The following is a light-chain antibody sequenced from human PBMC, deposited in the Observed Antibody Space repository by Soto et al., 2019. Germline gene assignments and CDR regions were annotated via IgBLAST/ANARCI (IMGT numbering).Light chain of an antibody. CDR2: DVS. Sequence: QSVLTQPRSVSGSPGQSVTISCTGTSSDVGGYNYVSWYQQHPGKAPKLMLYDVSRRPSGVPDRFSGSKSGNTASLTISGLQAEDEADYFCTSYTRDTALVFGTGTKVTVL. CDR3: TSYTRDTALV. J-gene: IGLJ1*01. CDR1: SSDVGGYNY. V-gene: IGLV2-11*01.